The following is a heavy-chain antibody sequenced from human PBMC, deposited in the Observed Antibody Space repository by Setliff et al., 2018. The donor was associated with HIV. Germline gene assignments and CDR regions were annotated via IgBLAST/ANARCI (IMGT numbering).Heavy chain of an antibody. J-gene: IGHJ3*02. CDR1: GGSISSSSYY. D-gene: IGHD3-3*01. CDR2: IYYSGST. Sequence: SETLSLTCTVSGGSISSSSYYWGWIRQPPGKGLEWIGSIYYSGSTYYNPSLKSRVTISVDTSKNQFSLKLSSVTAADTAVYYCARPITIFDASDIWGQGTMVTVSS. V-gene: IGHV4-39*01. CDR3: ARPITIFDASDI.